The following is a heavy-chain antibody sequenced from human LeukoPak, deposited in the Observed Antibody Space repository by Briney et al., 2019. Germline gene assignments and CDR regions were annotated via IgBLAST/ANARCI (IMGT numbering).Heavy chain of an antibody. Sequence: PSETLSLTCTVSGGSISSYYWSWIRQPPGKGLEWIGYIYYSGSTNYNPSLKSRVTISVDTSKNQFSLRLSSVTAADTAVYYCARLGKCGGDCYTGAFDIWGQGTMVTVSS. CDR1: GGSISSYY. CDR2: IYYSGST. CDR3: ARLGKCGGDCYTGAFDI. D-gene: IGHD2-21*02. V-gene: IGHV4-59*08. J-gene: IGHJ3*02.